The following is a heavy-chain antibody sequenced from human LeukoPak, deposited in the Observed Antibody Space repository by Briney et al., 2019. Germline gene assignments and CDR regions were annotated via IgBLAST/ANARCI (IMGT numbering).Heavy chain of an antibody. D-gene: IGHD3-22*01. CDR3: AREPRDSSGYYDH. CDR1: GYTFTGYY. V-gene: IGHV1-18*04. Sequence: ASVKVSCKASGYTFTGYYMHWVRQAPGQGLEWMGWISAYNGNTNYAQKLQGRVTMTTDTSTSTAYMELRSLRSDDTAVYYCAREPRDSSGYYDHWGQGTLVTVSS. J-gene: IGHJ4*02. CDR2: ISAYNGNT.